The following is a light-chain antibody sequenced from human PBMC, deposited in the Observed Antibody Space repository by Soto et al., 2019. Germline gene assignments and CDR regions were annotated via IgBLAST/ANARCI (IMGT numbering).Light chain of an antibody. CDR2: AAS. Sequence: EIVLTQSPGTLSLSPGERATLYCRASQSVSSGYLAWYQQKPGQAPRLLIYAASSRAAGIPDRFSGSGSGTDFTLTISRREPEDFAVYYCQQYGGPPQTFGQGTKVDIK. CDR3: QQYGGPPQT. V-gene: IGKV3-20*01. J-gene: IGKJ1*01. CDR1: QSVSSGY.